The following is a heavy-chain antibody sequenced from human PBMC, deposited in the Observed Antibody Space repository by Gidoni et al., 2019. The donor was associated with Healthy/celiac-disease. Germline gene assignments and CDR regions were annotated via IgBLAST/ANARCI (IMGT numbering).Heavy chain of an antibody. CDR2: IRVSGGST. J-gene: IGHJ4*02. Sequence: EVQLLESGGGLVQPGGSLRLSCAASGFAFSSYASSWVRPAPGKGLGWVSAIRVSGGSTYYADSVKGRFTISRDNSKNTLYLQMNSLRAEDTAVYYCAKDNSPLHYYDSSGPGAVDYWGQGTLVTVSS. V-gene: IGHV3-23*01. D-gene: IGHD3-22*01. CDR1: GFAFSSYA. CDR3: AKDNSPLHYYDSSGPGAVDY.